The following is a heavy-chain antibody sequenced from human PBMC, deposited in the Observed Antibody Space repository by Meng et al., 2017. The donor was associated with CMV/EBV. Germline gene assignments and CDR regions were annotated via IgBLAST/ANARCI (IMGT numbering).Heavy chain of an antibody. CDR1: GGSFSGYY. CDR2: INHSGST. CDR3: ARCRARVVSDY. J-gene: IGHJ4*02. V-gene: IGHV4-34*01. Sequence: QEWGWGMLSASETLSLTWAVYGGSFSGYYWSWIREPPGKGLEWIGEINHSGSTNYNPSLKGRVTISVDTSKNQFSLKLSSVTAADTAVYYCARCRARVVSDYWGQGTLVTVSS. D-gene: IGHD4-23*01.